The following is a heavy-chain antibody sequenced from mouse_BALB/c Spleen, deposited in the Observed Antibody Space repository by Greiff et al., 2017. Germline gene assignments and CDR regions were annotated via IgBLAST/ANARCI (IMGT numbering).Heavy chain of an antibody. CDR2: ISDGGCYT. CDR3: ARDYDERGRAMDY. Sequence: EVKLMESGGGLVKPGGSLKLSCAASGFTFSDYYMYWVRQTPEKRLEWVATISDGGCYTYYPDSVKGRFTISRDNAKNNLYLQMSSLKSEDTAMYYCARDYDERGRAMDYWGQGTSVTVTS. D-gene: IGHD2-12*01. CDR1: GFTFSDYY. J-gene: IGHJ4*01. V-gene: IGHV5-4*02.